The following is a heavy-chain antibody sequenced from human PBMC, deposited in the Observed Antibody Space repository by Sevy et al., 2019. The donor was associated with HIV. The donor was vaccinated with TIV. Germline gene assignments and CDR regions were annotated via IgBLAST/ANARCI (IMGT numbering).Heavy chain of an antibody. J-gene: IGHJ3*02. CDR3: ARPMYSTSWDDAFDI. D-gene: IGHD6-13*01. Sequence: GGSLRLSCAASGFTFSSFAMHWVRQAPGKGLEWVSVISADSKNNYYADSVKGRFIISRDNSKNTLYLLMTSLRIEDTAVYHCARPMYSTSWDDAFDIWGQGTVVTVSS. V-gene: IGHV3-30*04. CDR2: ISADSKNN. CDR1: GFTFSSFA.